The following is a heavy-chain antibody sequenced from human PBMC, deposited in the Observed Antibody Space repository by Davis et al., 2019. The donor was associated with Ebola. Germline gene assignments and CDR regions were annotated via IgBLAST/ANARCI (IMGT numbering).Heavy chain of an antibody. CDR2: IYHSVST. CDR3: ARRPEDSSGYPAEYFQH. D-gene: IGHD3-22*01. V-gene: IGHV4-4*02. CDR1: GGSISIFNW. J-gene: IGHJ1*01. Sequence: MPSESLSLTCAVSGGSISIFNWWSWVRQPPGKGLEWLRDIYHSVSTNYSPSLKSRVTISVDKSKNQFSLKLSSVTAADTAVYYFARRPEDSSGYPAEYFQHWGQGTLVTVYS.